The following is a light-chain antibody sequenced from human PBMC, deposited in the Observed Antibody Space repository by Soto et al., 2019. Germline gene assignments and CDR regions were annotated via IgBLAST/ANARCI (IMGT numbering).Light chain of an antibody. CDR2: VND. J-gene: IGLJ2*01. CDR1: SSNIGAGYG. Sequence: QAVVTQPPSVSGAPGQRVSISCTGSSSNIGAGYGVHWYQQLPGAAPKLLIYVNDNRPSGVPDRFSGSKSGASASLAITGLQAEDEADYYCQSYDSSLRVVFGGGTKLTVL. CDR3: QSYDSSLRVV. V-gene: IGLV1-40*03.